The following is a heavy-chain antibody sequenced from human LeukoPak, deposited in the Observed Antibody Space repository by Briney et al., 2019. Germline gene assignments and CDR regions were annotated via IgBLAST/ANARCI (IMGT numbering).Heavy chain of an antibody. CDR1: GGSVSSYY. Sequence: SETLSLTCTVSGGSVSSYYWSWIRQPPGKGLGWIGYIYYSGTTNYNPSLKSRVTISVDTSKNQFSLKLSSVTAADTAVYYCARGVYIAAAQYGYWGQGTLVTVSS. V-gene: IGHV4-59*02. CDR3: ARGVYIAAAQYGY. J-gene: IGHJ4*02. D-gene: IGHD6-13*01. CDR2: IYYSGTT.